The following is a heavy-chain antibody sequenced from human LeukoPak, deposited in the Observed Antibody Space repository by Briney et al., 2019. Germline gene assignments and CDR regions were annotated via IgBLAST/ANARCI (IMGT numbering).Heavy chain of an antibody. CDR2: ISTYNGNT. D-gene: IGHD3-10*01. Sequence: VASVKVSCKASGGTFSSYAISWVRQAPGQGLEWMGWISTYNGNTNYAQNLQGRVTMTTDTSTSTAYMELRSLGSDDTAVYYCAKAPFGGWFDPWGQGTLVTVSS. CDR3: AKAPFGGWFDP. V-gene: IGHV1-18*01. J-gene: IGHJ5*02. CDR1: GGTFSSYA.